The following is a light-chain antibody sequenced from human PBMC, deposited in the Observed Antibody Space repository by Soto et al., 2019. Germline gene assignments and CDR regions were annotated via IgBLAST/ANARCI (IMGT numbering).Light chain of an antibody. CDR2: EVS. CDR3: SSYTSSSTRV. V-gene: IGLV2-14*01. J-gene: IGLJ3*02. CDR1: SSDVGGYNY. Sequence: QSALTQPASVSGSPGQSITISCTGTSSDVGGYNYVSWYQQHPGKAPQLMIYEVSNRPSGVSNRFSGSKSGNTASLTISGLQAEDEADYYCSSYTSSSTRVFGGGTKLNVL.